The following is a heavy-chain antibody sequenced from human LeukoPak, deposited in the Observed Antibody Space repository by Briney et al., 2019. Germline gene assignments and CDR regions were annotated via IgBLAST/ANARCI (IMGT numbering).Heavy chain of an antibody. CDR2: ISGSGGST. J-gene: IGHJ4*02. Sequence: GGSLRLSCAASGFTFSSYAMSWVRQAPGKGLEWVSAISGSGGSTYYADSVKGRFTISRDNSKNTLYLQMNSLRAEDTAVYYCAXXSXXGSSSWYGDYWGQGTLVTVSX. D-gene: IGHD6-13*01. CDR1: GFTFSSYA. CDR3: AXXSXXGSSSWYGDY. V-gene: IGHV3-23*01.